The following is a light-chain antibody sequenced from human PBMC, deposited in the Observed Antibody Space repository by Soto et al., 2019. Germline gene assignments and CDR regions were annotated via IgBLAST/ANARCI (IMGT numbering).Light chain of an antibody. Sequence: QSALTQPPSVSGAPGQRVTISCTWSSSNIGAGYDVHWYQQLPGTAPKLLIYGNSNRPSGVPDRFSGCKSGTSASLAITGLQAEDEADYYCQSYDSSLSGSRVFGTGTKVTVL. CDR2: GNS. V-gene: IGLV1-40*01. CDR3: QSYDSSLSGSRV. CDR1: SSNIGAGYD. J-gene: IGLJ1*01.